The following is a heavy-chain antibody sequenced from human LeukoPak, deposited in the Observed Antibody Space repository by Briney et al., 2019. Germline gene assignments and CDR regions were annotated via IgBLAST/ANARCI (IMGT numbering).Heavy chain of an antibody. CDR3: AKDERNWNYNLASQTYD. CDR2: IGAGAGNT. CDR1: GFIFTKYD. J-gene: IGHJ4*02. V-gene: IGHV3-23*01. Sequence: GGSLRLSCAASGFIFTKYDMHWVRHVTGRGLEWVSAIGAGAGNTYYADSVKGRFTVSRDNSKNTLYLQMSSLRAEDTAVYYCAKDERNWNYNLASQTYDWGQGTLVTVSS. D-gene: IGHD1-7*01.